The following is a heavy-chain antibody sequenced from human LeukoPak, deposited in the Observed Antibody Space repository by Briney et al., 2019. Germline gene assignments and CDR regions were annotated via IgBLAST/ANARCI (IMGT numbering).Heavy chain of an antibody. CDR3: ARAGYYYDSSAYSYYFDN. CDR1: DDSISSHY. V-gene: IGHV4-4*07. Sequence: PSETLSLTCTVSDDSISSHYWSWIRQPAGKGLEWMGRIHISGSANYNPSLNSRVTMSVDTSKNQFSLKLSSVTAADTAVYYCARAGYYYDSSAYSYYFDNWGQGTLVTVSS. D-gene: IGHD3-22*01. CDR2: IHISGSA. J-gene: IGHJ4*02.